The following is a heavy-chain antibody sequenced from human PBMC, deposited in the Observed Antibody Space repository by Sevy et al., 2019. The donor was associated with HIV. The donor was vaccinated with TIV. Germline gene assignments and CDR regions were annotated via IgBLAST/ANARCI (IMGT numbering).Heavy chain of an antibody. J-gene: IGHJ4*02. CDR3: ARLFYGSADY. CDR2: INLDGSET. CDR1: GFDFREYA. D-gene: IGHD3-10*01. V-gene: IGHV3-7*01. Sequence: GGSLRLSCGASGFDFREYAMHWVRQAPGKGLEWLATINLDGSETFYVDSVKGRFTISRHNPRKSVYLQMTSLSAEDTAVYYCARLFYGSADYWGQGTLVTVSS.